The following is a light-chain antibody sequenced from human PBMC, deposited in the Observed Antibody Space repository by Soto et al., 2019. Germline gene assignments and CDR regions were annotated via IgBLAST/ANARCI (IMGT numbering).Light chain of an antibody. CDR1: SSNIGAGYD. V-gene: IGLV1-40*01. J-gene: IGLJ2*01. CDR2: GNS. Sequence: QSVLTQPPSVSGAPGQRVTSSCTGSSSNIGAGYDVHWYQQLPGTAPKLLIYGNSNRPSGVPDRFSGSKSVTSASLAITGLQAEDEADYYCQSYDSSLSVVFGGGTKLTVL. CDR3: QSYDSSLSVV.